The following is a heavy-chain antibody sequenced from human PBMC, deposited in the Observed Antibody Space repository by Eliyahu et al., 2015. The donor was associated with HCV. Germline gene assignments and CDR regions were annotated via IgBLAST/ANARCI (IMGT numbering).Heavy chain of an antibody. J-gene: IGHJ4*02. CDR1: GASLNSYY. CDR2: ISQSGVT. Sequence: QVQLQQWGAGLLKPSETLSLTCAVRGASLNSYYWTWIRHSPGQGLEWIGDISQSGVTNYHPTLKSRVTISGDKSKNQFSLKLTSMTAADAAVYYCARVVPAATWHYWGQGTQVIVSS. V-gene: IGHV4-34*01. D-gene: IGHD6-25*01. CDR3: ARVVPAATWHY.